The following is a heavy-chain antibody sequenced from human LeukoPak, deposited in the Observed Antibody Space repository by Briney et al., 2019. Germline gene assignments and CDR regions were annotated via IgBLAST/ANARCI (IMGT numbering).Heavy chain of an antibody. V-gene: IGHV1-2*02. D-gene: IGHD3-22*01. CDR3: ATIASPLSYYYDSSGYYWFDP. J-gene: IGHJ5*02. CDR2: INPNSGGT. CDR1: GYTFTGYY. Sequence: GASVKVSCKASGYTFTGYYMHWVRQAPGQGLEWMGWINPNSGGTNYAQKFQGRVTMTRDTSISTAYMELSSLRSEDTAVYYCATIASPLSYYYDSSGYYWFDPWGQGTLVTVSS.